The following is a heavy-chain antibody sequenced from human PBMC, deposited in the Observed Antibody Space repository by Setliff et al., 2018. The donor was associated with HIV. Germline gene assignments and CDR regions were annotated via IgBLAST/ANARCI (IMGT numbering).Heavy chain of an antibody. V-gene: IGHV4-34*01. CDR1: GGSFSGYY. Sequence: LSLTCAVYGGSFSGYYWSWIRQPPGKGLEWIGEINHSGSTNYNPSLKSRVTISVDTSKNQFSLKLSSVTAADTAVYYCASGRTYYDFWSGQDYYYYMDVWGKGTTVTVSS. J-gene: IGHJ6*03. D-gene: IGHD3-3*01. CDR3: ASGRTYYDFWSGQDYYYYMDV. CDR2: INHSGST.